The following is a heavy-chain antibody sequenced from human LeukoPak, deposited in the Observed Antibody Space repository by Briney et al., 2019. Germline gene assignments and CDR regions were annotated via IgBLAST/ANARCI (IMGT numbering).Heavy chain of an antibody. J-gene: IGHJ3*02. V-gene: IGHV1-69*04. Sequence: PVKVSCKASGSTFSSCAISWVRQTAGLGLDLLGRILPILGIANYAQKFQGRVTITADKSTSTAYMELSSLRSEDTAVYYCARYKVIIAVGPEDAFDIWGQGTMVTVSS. D-gene: IGHD6-19*01. CDR2: ILPILGIA. CDR3: ARYKVIIAVGPEDAFDI. CDR1: GSTFSSCA.